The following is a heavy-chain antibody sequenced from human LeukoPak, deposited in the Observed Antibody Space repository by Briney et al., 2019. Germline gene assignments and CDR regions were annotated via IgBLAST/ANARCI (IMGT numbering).Heavy chain of an antibody. Sequence: PGGSLRLSCAASGFTFDDYAMSWVRQAPGKGLVWVARINSDGRITTYADSVKGRFTISRDNAKNSLYLQMNSLRAEDTAVYYCARLYSSSSGKAFDIWGQGTMVTVSS. CDR2: INSDGRIT. V-gene: IGHV3-74*01. CDR3: ARLYSSSSGKAFDI. CDR1: GFTFDDYA. J-gene: IGHJ3*02. D-gene: IGHD6-6*01.